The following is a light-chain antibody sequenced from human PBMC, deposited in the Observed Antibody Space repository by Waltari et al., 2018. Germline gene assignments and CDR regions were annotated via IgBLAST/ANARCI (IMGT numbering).Light chain of an antibody. CDR1: SSDVGGYND. CDR3: CSYRRGSTFV. CDR2: DVS. Sequence: QAALTQPPSVSKSLGQSVTISCTGTSSDVGGYNDVSWYQQHPGTAPRLLIYDVSHRPPWVSDRFSGSKSGNTASLTISGLQAEDEADYYCCSYRRGSTFVFGSGTKLTVL. V-gene: IGLV2-18*02. J-gene: IGLJ6*01.